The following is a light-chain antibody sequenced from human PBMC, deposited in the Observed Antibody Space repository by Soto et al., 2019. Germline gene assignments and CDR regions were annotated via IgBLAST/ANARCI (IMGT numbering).Light chain of an antibody. CDR3: LQRSNWPLT. J-gene: IGKJ4*01. CDR1: QSISSY. CDR2: DAS. V-gene: IGKV3-11*01. Sequence: EIVLTQSPATLSLSPGERATLSCRASQSISSYLAWYQQKPGQAPRLLIYDASNRATGIPARFSGSGSGTDFTVPISSLDPEDFAVYYCLQRSNWPLTFGGGTKVEIK.